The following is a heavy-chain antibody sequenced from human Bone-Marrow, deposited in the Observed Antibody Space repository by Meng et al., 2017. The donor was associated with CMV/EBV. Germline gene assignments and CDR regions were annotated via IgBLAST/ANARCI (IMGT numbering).Heavy chain of an antibody. J-gene: IGHJ6*02. CDR2: ISGSGGST. CDR1: GFTFSSYA. CDR3: ALGYGMDV. D-gene: IGHD3-10*01. V-gene: IGHV3-23*01. Sequence: GESLKISCAASGFTFSSYAMSWVRQAPGKGLEWVSAISGSGGSTYYADSVKGRFTISRDNSKNTLYLQMNSLRAEDTAVYYCALGYGMDVWGQGTTVTASS.